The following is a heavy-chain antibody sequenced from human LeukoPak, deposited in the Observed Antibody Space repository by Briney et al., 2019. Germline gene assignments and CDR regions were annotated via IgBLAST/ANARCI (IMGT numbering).Heavy chain of an antibody. CDR2: ISGSGGST. CDR3: AKRLFRGEDAFGGVVPTDY. CDR1: GFTFSSYA. D-gene: IGHD3-16*01. V-gene: IGHV3-23*01. J-gene: IGHJ4*02. Sequence: GGSLRLSCAASGFTFSSYAMSWVRRAPGKGLEWVSAISGSGGSTYYADSVKGRFTISRDNSKNTLYLQMNSLRAEDTAVYYCAKRLFRGEDAFGGVVPTDYWGQGTLVTVSS.